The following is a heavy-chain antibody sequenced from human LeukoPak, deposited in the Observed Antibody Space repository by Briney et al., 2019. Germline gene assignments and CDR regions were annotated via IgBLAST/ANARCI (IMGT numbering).Heavy chain of an antibody. D-gene: IGHD1-1*01. CDR1: GHTFNSYS. CDR2: ISSSSSYI. Sequence: GGSLRLSCAASGHTFNSYSINWSRQAPGKGLEWVSSISSSSSYIYYADSVKGRFTIARDNATNSLYLQMNSLKLPETPLYNCAIDLEVSTTVRSALDYWGQGTLVTVSS. V-gene: IGHV3-21*01. CDR3: AIDLEVSTTVRSALDY. J-gene: IGHJ4*02.